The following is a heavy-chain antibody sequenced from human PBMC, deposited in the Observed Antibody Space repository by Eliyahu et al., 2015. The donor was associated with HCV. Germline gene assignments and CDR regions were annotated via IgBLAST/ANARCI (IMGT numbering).Heavy chain of an antibody. J-gene: IGHJ4*02. Sequence: EVQLVQSGAEVRKAGESLKISCKASGYXFSPYWLAWVRQVPGKGLEWVGVIYPSDSETVYSSSFQGQVTISVDTSTSTAYLQWSGLRASDTAIYYCARGTQTYGVIHFPYWGQGSLVTVSS. V-gene: IGHV5-51*01. D-gene: IGHD2-21*01. CDR1: GYXFSPYW. CDR2: IYPSDSET. CDR3: ARGTQTYGVIHFPY.